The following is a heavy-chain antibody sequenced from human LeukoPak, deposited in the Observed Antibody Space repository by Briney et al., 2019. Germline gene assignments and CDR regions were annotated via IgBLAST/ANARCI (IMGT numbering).Heavy chain of an antibody. CDR1: GGSISSSSYY. Sequence: SETLSLTCTVSGGSISSSSYYWGWIRQPPGKGLEWIGSIYYSGSTYYNPSLKSRVTISVDTSKNQFSLKLSSVTAADTAVYYCARSLPELRLGELSFYDYAFDIWGQGTMVTVSS. J-gene: IGHJ3*02. CDR3: ARSLPELRLGELSFYDYAFDI. V-gene: IGHV4-39*01. CDR2: IYYSGST. D-gene: IGHD3-16*02.